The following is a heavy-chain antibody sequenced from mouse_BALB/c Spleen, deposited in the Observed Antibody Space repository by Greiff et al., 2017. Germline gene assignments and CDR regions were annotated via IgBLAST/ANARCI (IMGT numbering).Heavy chain of an antibody. Sequence: EVHLVESGGGLVQPKGSLKLSCAASGFTFNTYAMNWVRQAPGKGLEWVARIRSKSNNYATYYADSVKDRFTISRDDSQSMLYLQMNNLKTEDTAMYYCVSYCRNDEAWFAYWGQGTLVTVSA. CDR1: GFTFNTYA. D-gene: IGHD2-14*01. CDR2: IRSKSNNYAT. V-gene: IGHV10-1*02. J-gene: IGHJ3*01. CDR3: VSYCRNDEAWFAY.